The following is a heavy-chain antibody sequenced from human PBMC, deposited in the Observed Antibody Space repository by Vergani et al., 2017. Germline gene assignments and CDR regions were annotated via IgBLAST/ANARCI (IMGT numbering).Heavy chain of an antibody. V-gene: IGHV3-66*01. Sequence: EVQLVESGGGLVQPGRSLRLSCAASGFTVSSNYMSWVRQAPGKGLEWVSVIYSGGSTYYADSVKGRFTISRDNSKNTLYLQMNSLRAEDTAVYYCAREYDFWSGYYSKRQNMDVWGKGP. CDR1: GFTVSSNY. D-gene: IGHD3-3*01. J-gene: IGHJ6*03. CDR2: IYSGGST. CDR3: AREYDFWSGYYSKRQNMDV.